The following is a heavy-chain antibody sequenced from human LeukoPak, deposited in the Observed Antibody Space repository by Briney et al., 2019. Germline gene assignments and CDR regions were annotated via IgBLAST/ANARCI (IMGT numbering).Heavy chain of an antibody. CDR1: GFTFSSYG. CDR3: AKEPGIVAGGGHLAL. Sequence: GGSLRLSCAASGFTFSSYGMHWVRQAPGKGLEWVAVISYDGSNKYYADSVKGRFTISRDNSKNTLYLQMNSLRAEDTAVYYCAKEPGIVAGGGHLALWGQGTLVTVSS. V-gene: IGHV3-30*18. D-gene: IGHD6-19*01. J-gene: IGHJ4*02. CDR2: ISYDGSNK.